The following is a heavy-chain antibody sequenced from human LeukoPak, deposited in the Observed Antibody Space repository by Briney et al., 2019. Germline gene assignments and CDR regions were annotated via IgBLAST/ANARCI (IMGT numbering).Heavy chain of an antibody. CDR2: ISSSCSTI. CDR1: GFTFSSYE. Sequence: GGSLRLSCAASGFTFSSYEMNCVRHAPGKGLECVSYISSSCSTIYYADSVKGRFTISRDNAKNSLYLQMNSLRAEDTAVYYCARDYYDSSGYYFDYWGQGTLVTVSS. CDR3: ARDYYDSSGYYFDY. D-gene: IGHD3-22*01. J-gene: IGHJ4*02. V-gene: IGHV3-48*03.